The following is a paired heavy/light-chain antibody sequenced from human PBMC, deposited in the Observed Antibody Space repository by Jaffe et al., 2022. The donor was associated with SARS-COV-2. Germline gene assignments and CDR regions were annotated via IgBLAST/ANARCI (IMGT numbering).Heavy chain of an antibody. CDR3: ARSSSGWFLTGAYY. Sequence: QVQLQESGPGLVKPSETLSLNCTVSGYSISSAYYYWGWIRQPPGKGLEWIGNIHHSGSTFYNPSLKSRLSISLDTSRNQFSLKLSSVTAADTAVYYCARSSSGWFLTGAYYWGQGTLVTVSS. J-gene: IGHJ4*02. D-gene: IGHD6-19*01. CDR2: IHHSGST. CDR1: GYSISSAYYY. V-gene: IGHV4-38-2*02.
Light chain of an antibody. CDR2: EVS. V-gene: IGLV2-8*01. CDR3: SSYAGSNNV. Sequence: QSALTQPPSASGSPGQSVTISCTGTSSDVGAYNYVSWYQQHPAKAPKLMIYEVSKRPSGVPDRFSGSKSGNTASLTVSGLQAEDEADYYCSSYAGSNNVFGGGTKLTVL. CDR1: SSDVGAYNY. J-gene: IGLJ2*01.